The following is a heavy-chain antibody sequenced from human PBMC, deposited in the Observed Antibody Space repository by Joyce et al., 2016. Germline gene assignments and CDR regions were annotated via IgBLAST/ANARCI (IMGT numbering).Heavy chain of an antibody. J-gene: IGHJ3*02. D-gene: IGHD3-22*01. CDR1: GYTCITSG. CDR2: SSVYTGNT. V-gene: IGHV1-18*01. CDR3: AKDWGTYYDASSPRGDAFDI. Sequence: QVQLVQSAAEVRAPGASVKVSCKASGYTCITSGVSWVRQGPGQGLEWVGWSSVYTGNTNYGQRLQGRGTMTTDTSTSTAYMELRSLRSDDTAIYYCAKDWGTYYDASSPRGDAFDIWGQGTKVIVSS.